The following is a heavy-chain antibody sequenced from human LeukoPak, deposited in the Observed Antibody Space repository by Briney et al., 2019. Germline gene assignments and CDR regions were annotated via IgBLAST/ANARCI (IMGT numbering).Heavy chain of an antibody. V-gene: IGHV1-46*01. D-gene: IGHD3-22*01. J-gene: IGHJ3*02. CDR1: GYTFTSYY. CDR3: ARDVRYYDSSGITGLDAFDI. Sequence: ASVKVSCKASGYTFTSYYMHWVRQAPGQGLEWMGIINPSGGSTSYAQKFQGRVTMTRDTSTSTVYMELSSLRSEDTAVYYCARDVRYYDSSGITGLDAFDIWGQGTMVTVSS. CDR2: INPSGGST.